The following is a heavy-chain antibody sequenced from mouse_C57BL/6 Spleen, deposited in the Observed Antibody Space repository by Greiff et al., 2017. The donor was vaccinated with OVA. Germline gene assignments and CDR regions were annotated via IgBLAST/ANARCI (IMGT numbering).Heavy chain of an antibody. CDR1: GYSITSGYY. V-gene: IGHV3-6*01. D-gene: IGHD1-1*01. CDR3: ASPISGYGSSYGAMDY. CDR2: ISYDGSN. Sequence: EVQLQESGPGLVKPSQSLSLTCSVTGYSITSGYYWHWIRQFPGNKLEWMGYISYDGSNNYNPSLKNRISITRDTSKNQFFLKLNSVTTEDTATYYCASPISGYGSSYGAMDYWGQGTSVTVSS. J-gene: IGHJ4*01.